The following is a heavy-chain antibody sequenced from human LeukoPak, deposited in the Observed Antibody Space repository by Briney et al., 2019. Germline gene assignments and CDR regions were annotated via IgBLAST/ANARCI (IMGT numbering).Heavy chain of an antibody. Sequence: TGGSLRLSCAASGLTFSSYWMSWVRQAPGKGLEWVANIKTDGSQKNYVDSVKGRFTIFRDNAENSLYLEMNSLRAEDTAVYYCVRTPWYDRNDFYRHFDSWGHGTLVTVSS. CDR2: IKTDGSQK. D-gene: IGHD3/OR15-3a*01. CDR1: GLTFSSYW. CDR3: VRTPWYDRNDFYRHFDS. J-gene: IGHJ4*01. V-gene: IGHV3-7*05.